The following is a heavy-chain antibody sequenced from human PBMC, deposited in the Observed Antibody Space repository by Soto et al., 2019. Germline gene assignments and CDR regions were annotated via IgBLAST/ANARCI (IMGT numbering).Heavy chain of an antibody. CDR2: IDHSETT. J-gene: IGHJ1*01. CDR3: ARGRVTARRIYFDV. D-gene: IGHD3-9*01. V-gene: IGHV4-34*01. Sequence: WTWIHQSPGKGLEWIGEIDHSETTNYNPSLKSPVTLSVDTFKKEFSLRLNFVTAADTAVYFCARGRVTARRIYFDVWGQGSLATVSS.